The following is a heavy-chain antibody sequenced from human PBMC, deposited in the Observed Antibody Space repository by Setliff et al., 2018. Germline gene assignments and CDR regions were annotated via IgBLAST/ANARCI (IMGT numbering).Heavy chain of an antibody. CDR3: SRECYSSSWYGDYYYYYGMDV. V-gene: IGHV1-2*02. D-gene: IGHD6-13*01. CDR2: INPNSGGT. Sequence: ASVKVSCKASGYTFTGYYMHWVRQAPGQGLEWMGWINPNSGGTNYAQKFQGRVTMTRNTSISTAYMELSSLRSEDTAVYYCSRECYSSSWYGDYYYYYGMDVWGQGTTVTVSS. J-gene: IGHJ6*02. CDR1: GYTFTGYY.